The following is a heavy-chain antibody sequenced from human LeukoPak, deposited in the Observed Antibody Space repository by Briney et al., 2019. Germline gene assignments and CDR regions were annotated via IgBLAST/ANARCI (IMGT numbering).Heavy chain of an antibody. CDR2: IKQDGSEK. Sequence: TGGSLRLSCAASGFTFSSYWMSWVRQAPGKGLEWVANIKQDGSEKYYVDSVKGRSAVSRDNAKNSLSLQMNILRLEDTAVYYCARGVSWTFDNWGRGALVIVSS. D-gene: IGHD6-13*01. CDR1: GFTFSSYW. V-gene: IGHV3-7*04. J-gene: IGHJ4*02. CDR3: ARGVSWTFDN.